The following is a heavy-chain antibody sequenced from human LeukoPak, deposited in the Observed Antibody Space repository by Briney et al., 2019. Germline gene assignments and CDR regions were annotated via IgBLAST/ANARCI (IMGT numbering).Heavy chain of an antibody. CDR3: ARHVGRGSLTRVDYYYYMDV. J-gene: IGHJ6*03. Sequence: SETLSLTCTVSGGSISSSTYYWGWIRQPPGKGLEWIGNSDYSGSTYYSSSLKSRVTMSVDTSKNQFSLKLSSVTAADTAVYFCARHVGRGSLTRVDYYYYMDVWGKGSTVTVSS. CDR2: SDYSGST. CDR1: GGSISSSTYY. V-gene: IGHV4-39*01. D-gene: IGHD1-26*01.